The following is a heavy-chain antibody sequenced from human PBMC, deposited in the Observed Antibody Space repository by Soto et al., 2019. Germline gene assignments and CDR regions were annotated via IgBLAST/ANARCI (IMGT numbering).Heavy chain of an antibody. CDR3: ALPGYSGSYYNRYYLDY. D-gene: IGHD1-26*01. CDR1: GFSLSTSGVG. Sequence: VSGPTLVNPTQTLTLTCTFSGFSLSTSGVGVGWIRQPPGKALEWLALIYWDDDKRYSPSLKSTLTITKDTSKNQVVLTMTNMDPVDSATYYCALPGYSGSYYNRYYLDYWGQGTLVTVSS. CDR2: IYWDDDK. J-gene: IGHJ4*02. V-gene: IGHV2-5*02.